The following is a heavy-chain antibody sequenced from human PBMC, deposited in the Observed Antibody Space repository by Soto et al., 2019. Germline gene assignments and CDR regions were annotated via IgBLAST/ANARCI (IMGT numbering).Heavy chain of an antibody. CDR2: IYYSGST. V-gene: IGHV4-39*01. CDR1: GGSISSSSYY. Sequence: QLQLQESGPGLVKPSETLSLTCTVSGGSISSSSYYWGWIRQPPGKGLEWIGSIYYSGSTYYNPSLKGRVTISVDTSKNQFSLKLSSVTAADTAVYYCARGGRGQPAARHYFDYWGQGTLVTVSS. J-gene: IGHJ4*02. D-gene: IGHD2-2*01. CDR3: ARGGRGQPAARHYFDY.